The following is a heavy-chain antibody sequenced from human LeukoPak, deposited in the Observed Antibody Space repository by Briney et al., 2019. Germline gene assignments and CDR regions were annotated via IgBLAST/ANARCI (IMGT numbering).Heavy chain of an antibody. CDR1: GFTFSSYG. CDR2: IWYDGSNK. J-gene: IGHJ4*02. CDR3: AKEGYCSSTSCYNPPNSIHFDY. D-gene: IGHD2-2*02. Sequence: SGGSLRLSCAASGFTFSSYGMHRVRQAPGKGLEWVAVIWYDGSNKYYADSVKGRFTISRDNSKNTLYLQMNSLRAEDTAVYYCAKEGYCSSTSCYNPPNSIHFDYWGQGTLVTVSS. V-gene: IGHV3-33*06.